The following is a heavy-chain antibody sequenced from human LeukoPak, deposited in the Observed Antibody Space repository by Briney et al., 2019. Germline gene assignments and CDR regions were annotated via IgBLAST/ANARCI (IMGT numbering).Heavy chain of an antibody. V-gene: IGHV4-59*01. Sequence: SETLSLTCTVSGRPNSSYYGSWIRQPPAKGLEWIGYIYYSGSTNYNPSLKSRVTISVDTSKNQFSLKLSSVTAADTAVYYCARFDPSYFDYWGQGSLVTVSS. CDR2: IYYSGST. CDR1: GRPNSSYY. J-gene: IGHJ4*02. CDR3: ARFDPSYFDY.